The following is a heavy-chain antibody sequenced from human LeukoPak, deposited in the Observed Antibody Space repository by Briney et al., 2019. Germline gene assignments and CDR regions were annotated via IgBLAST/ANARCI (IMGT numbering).Heavy chain of an antibody. V-gene: IGHV3-11*01. D-gene: IGHD6-19*01. CDR1: GFTFSDYY. Sequence: GGSLRLSCAASGFTFSDYYMSWIRQAPGKGLEWVSYISSSGSTIYYADSVKGRFTISRDNAKNSLYLQMNSLRAEDTAVYYCARTKAVAGQRGYYFDYWGQGTLVTVSS. CDR2: ISSSGSTI. CDR3: ARTKAVAGQRGYYFDY. J-gene: IGHJ4*02.